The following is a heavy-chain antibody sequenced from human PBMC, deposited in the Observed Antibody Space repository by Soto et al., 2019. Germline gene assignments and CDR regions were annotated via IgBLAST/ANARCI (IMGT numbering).Heavy chain of an antibody. CDR2: INHSGST. Sequence: SETLSLTCAVYGGSFSGYYWSWIRQPPGKGLEWTGEINHSGSTNYNPSLKSRVTISVDTSKNQFSLKLSSVTAADTAVYYCARAKGTYYDFWSGPGGRIVYYYGMDVWGQGTTVTVSS. V-gene: IGHV4-34*01. D-gene: IGHD3-3*01. CDR3: ARAKGTYYDFWSGPGGRIVYYYGMDV. J-gene: IGHJ6*02. CDR1: GGSFSGYY.